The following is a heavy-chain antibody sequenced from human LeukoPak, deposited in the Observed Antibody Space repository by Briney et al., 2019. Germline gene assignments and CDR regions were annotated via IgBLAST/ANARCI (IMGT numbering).Heavy chain of an antibody. J-gene: IGHJ4*02. CDR1: GFTFSSYS. V-gene: IGHV3-21*01. CDR2: ISSSSSYI. D-gene: IGHD3-9*01. Sequence: GGSLRLSCAASGFTFSSYSMNWVRQAPGKGLEWVSSISSSSSYIYYADSVKGRFAISRDNAKNSLYLQMNSLRAEDTAVYYCARVFDWSESLFDYWGQGTLVTVSS. CDR3: ARVFDWSESLFDY.